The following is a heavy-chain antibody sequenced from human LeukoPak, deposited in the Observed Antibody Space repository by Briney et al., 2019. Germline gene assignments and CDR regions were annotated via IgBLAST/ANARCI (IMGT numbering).Heavy chain of an antibody. Sequence: SETLSLTCTVSGGSISSGGYYWSWIRQPPGKGLEWIGYIYHSGSTYYNPSLKSRVTISVDRSKNQFSLKLSSVTAADTAVYYCAGTGYSSSWVPLQHWGQGTLVTVSS. J-gene: IGHJ1*01. D-gene: IGHD6-13*01. CDR2: IYHSGST. CDR3: AGTGYSSSWVPLQH. V-gene: IGHV4-30-2*01. CDR1: GGSISSGGYY.